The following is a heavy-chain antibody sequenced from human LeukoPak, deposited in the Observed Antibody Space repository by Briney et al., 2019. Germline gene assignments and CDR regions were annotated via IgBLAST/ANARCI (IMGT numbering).Heavy chain of an antibody. CDR2: IYYSGST. D-gene: IGHD3-16*01. CDR3: ARDLALSRYDAFDI. CDR1: GGSISSGDYY. V-gene: IGHV4-30-4*08. Sequence: SETLSLTCTVSGGSISSGDYYWSWIRQPPGKGLEGIGYIYYSGSTYYNPSLKSRVTISVDTSTNQFSLKLSSVTAADTAVYSCARDLALSRYDAFDIWGQGTMVTVSS. J-gene: IGHJ3*02.